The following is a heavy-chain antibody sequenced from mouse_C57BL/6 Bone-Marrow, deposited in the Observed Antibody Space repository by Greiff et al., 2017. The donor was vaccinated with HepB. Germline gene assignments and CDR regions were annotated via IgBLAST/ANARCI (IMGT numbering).Heavy chain of an antibody. D-gene: IGHD2-1*01. J-gene: IGHJ3*01. CDR1: GFTFSSYA. Sequence: EVQGVESGEGLVKPGGSLKLSCAASGFTFSSYAMSWVRQTPEKRLEWVAYISSGGDYIYYADTVKGRFTISRDNARNTLYLQMSSLKSEDTAMYYCTRALLSAWFAYWGQGTLVTVSA. CDR3: TRALLSAWFAY. V-gene: IGHV5-9-1*02. CDR2: ISSGGDYI.